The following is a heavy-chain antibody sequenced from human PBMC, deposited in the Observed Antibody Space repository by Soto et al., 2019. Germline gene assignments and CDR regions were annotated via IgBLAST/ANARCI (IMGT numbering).Heavy chain of an antibody. D-gene: IGHD2-15*01. J-gene: IGHJ3*02. Sequence: QLQLQESGPGLVKPSETLSLTCTVSGGSISSSSYYWGWIRQPPGKGLEWIGSIYYSGSTYYNPSLTSRVTISVDTSKNQFSLKLSSVTAADTAVYYCARRRVVVVAATPNDAFDIWGQGTMVTVSS. CDR1: GGSISSSSYY. CDR3: ARRRVVVVAATPNDAFDI. CDR2: IYYSGST. V-gene: IGHV4-39*01.